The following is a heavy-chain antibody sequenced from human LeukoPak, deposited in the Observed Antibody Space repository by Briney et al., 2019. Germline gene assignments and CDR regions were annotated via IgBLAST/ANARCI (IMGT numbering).Heavy chain of an antibody. J-gene: IGHJ6*03. D-gene: IGHD3-22*01. CDR2: TYHSGST. CDR1: GYSISSGYY. V-gene: IGHV4-38-2*01. CDR3: ARHGNYYDSSGPVYYYYYYMDV. Sequence: PSETLSLPCAVSGYSISSGYYWGWIRQPSGKGLEWIGSTYHSGSTYYNPSLKSRVTISVDTSKNQFSLKLSSVTAADTAVYYCARHGNYYDSSGPVYYYYYYMDVWGKGTTVTVSS.